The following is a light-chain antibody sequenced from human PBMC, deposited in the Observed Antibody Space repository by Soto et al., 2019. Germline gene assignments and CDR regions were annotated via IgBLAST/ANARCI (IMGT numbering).Light chain of an antibody. Sequence: IVLTQSPATLSLSPGERATLSCRASQSVSDNLAWYQQKPGQAPRLLLYGASTSATGVPARFSGRGSGTDFTLSISRLEPEDFAVYYCQQYSSLWTFGQGTKVDIK. J-gene: IGKJ1*01. CDR3: QQYSSLWT. CDR2: GAS. V-gene: IGKV3-20*01. CDR1: QSVSDN.